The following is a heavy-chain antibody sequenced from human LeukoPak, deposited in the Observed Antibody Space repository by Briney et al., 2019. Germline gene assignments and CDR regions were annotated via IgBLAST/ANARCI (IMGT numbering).Heavy chain of an antibody. D-gene: IGHD6-13*01. V-gene: IGHV3-48*01. Sequence: GGSLRLSCAASGFTVSSNYMSWVRQAPGKGLEWLSYITSTSDTIYYADSVKGRFTISRDNAKNSLYLQMNSLRAEDTAVYYCARAGREQQLVPNYYMDVWGKGTTVTVSS. CDR1: GFTVSSNY. CDR3: ARAGREQQLVPNYYMDV. CDR2: ITSTSDTI. J-gene: IGHJ6*03.